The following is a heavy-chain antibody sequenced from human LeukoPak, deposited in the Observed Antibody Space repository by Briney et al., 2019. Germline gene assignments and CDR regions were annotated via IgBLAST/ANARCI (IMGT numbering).Heavy chain of an antibody. V-gene: IGHV4-61*02. CDR1: GGSISSGSYY. Sequence: PSETLSLTCTVSGGSISSGSYYWSWIRQPAGKGLEWIGRIYTSGSTNYNPSLKSRVTISVDTSKNQFSLKLSSVTAADTAVYYCARADPVRGVMSAHFDYWGQGTLVTVSS. J-gene: IGHJ4*02. CDR3: ARADPVRGVMSAHFDY. D-gene: IGHD3-10*01. CDR2: IYTSGST.